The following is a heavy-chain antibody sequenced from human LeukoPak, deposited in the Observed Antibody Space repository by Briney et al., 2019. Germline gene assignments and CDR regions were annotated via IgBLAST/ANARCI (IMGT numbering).Heavy chain of an antibody. CDR3: ARDGGYENTYYFDY. V-gene: IGHV3-30*04. CDR2: ISYDGSNK. D-gene: IGHD5-12*01. J-gene: IGHJ4*02. Sequence: GRSLRLSCAASGFTFSSYAMHWVRQAPGKGLEGVAVISYDGSNKYYADSVKGRFTISRDNSKNTLYLQMNSLRAEDTAVYYCARDGGYENTYYFDYWGQGTLVTVSS. CDR1: GFTFSSYA.